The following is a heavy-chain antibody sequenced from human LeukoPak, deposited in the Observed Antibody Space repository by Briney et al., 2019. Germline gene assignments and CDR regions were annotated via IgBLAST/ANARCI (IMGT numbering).Heavy chain of an antibody. Sequence: GASVKVSCKASGGTFSSYAISWVRQAPGQGLEWMGRIIPILGIANYAQKFQGRVTITADKSTSTAYMELSSLRSEDTAVYYCARESPYYYGSGSYYNDDYGMDVWGQGTTVTVSS. V-gene: IGHV1-69*04. J-gene: IGHJ6*02. CDR2: IIPILGIA. CDR3: ARESPYYYGSGSYYNDDYGMDV. CDR1: GGTFSSYA. D-gene: IGHD3-10*01.